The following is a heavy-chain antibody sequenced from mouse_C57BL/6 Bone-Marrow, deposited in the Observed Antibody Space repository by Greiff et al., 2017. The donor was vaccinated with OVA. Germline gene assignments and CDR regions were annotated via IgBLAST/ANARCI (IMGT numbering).Heavy chain of an antibody. CDR1: GYAFSSYW. D-gene: IGHD1-1*01. CDR3: ALHYYGSSRGAFAD. J-gene: IGHJ3*01. CDR2: IYPGDGDT. V-gene: IGHV1-80*01. Sequence: QVQLQQSGAELVKPGASVKISCKASGYAFSSYWMNWVKQRPGKGLEWIGQIYPGDGDTNYNGKFKGKATLTADKSSSTAYIQHSNLTSESSAVYYCALHYYGSSRGAFADWGQGTLVTVSA.